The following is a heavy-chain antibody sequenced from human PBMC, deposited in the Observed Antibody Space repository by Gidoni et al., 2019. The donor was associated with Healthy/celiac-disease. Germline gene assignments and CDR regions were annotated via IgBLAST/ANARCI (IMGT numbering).Heavy chain of an antibody. CDR1: GYTFTSYY. Sequence: QVQLVQSGAEVKKPGASVKVSCKASGYTFTSYYMHWVRQAPGQGLEWMGIINPSGGSTSYAQKFQGRVTMTRDTSTSTVYMELSSLRSEDTAVYYCAREDVGNSGFHYYYYYMDVWGKGTTVTVSS. CDR2: INPSGGST. J-gene: IGHJ6*03. V-gene: IGHV1-46*01. CDR3: AREDVGNSGFHYYYYYMDV. D-gene: IGHD7-27*01.